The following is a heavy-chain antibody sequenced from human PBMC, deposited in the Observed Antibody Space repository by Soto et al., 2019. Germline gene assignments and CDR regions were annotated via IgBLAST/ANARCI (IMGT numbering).Heavy chain of an antibody. CDR1: GYSFTSYW. J-gene: IGHJ6*02. Sequence: PGESLKISCKGSGYSFTSYWIGWVRQMPGKGLEWMGIIYPGDSDTRYSPSFQGQVTISADKSISTAYLQRSSLKASDTAMYYCARLGAAAGWGAYYYYGMDVWGQGTTVTVSS. V-gene: IGHV5-51*01. CDR2: IYPGDSDT. D-gene: IGHD6-13*01. CDR3: ARLGAAAGWGAYYYYGMDV.